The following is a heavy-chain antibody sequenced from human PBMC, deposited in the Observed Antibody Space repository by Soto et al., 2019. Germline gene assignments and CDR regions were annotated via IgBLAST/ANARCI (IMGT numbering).Heavy chain of an antibody. D-gene: IGHD4-17*01. Sequence: ASVKVSCKASGYTFTSYGISWVRQAPGQGLEWMGWISAYNGNTNYAQKLQGRVTMTTDTSTSTAYMELRGLRSDDTAVYYCARDQAGDLKFDYWGQGTLVTVSS. V-gene: IGHV1-18*01. CDR3: ARDQAGDLKFDY. CDR1: GYTFTSYG. J-gene: IGHJ4*02. CDR2: ISAYNGNT.